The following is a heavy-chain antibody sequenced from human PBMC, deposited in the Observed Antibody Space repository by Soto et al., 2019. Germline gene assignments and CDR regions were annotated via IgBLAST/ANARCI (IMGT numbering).Heavy chain of an antibody. V-gene: IGHV1-2*04. D-gene: IGHD6-19*01. Sequence: QVQLVQSGAEVKKPGASVKVSCKASGYTFTGYYMHWVRQAPGQGLEWMGWINPNSGGTNYAQKFQGWVTMTRDTSISTAYMELSRLRSDDTAVYYCARDISPSGWYGMVWFDPWGQGTLVTVSS. CDR3: ARDISPSGWYGMVWFDP. CDR1: GYTFTGYY. J-gene: IGHJ5*02. CDR2: INPNSGGT.